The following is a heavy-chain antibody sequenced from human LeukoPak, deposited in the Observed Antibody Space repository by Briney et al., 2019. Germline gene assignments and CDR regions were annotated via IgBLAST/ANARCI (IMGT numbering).Heavy chain of an antibody. CDR3: ARPLGYCSSTSCPFDY. V-gene: IGHV1-69*01. J-gene: IGHJ4*02. D-gene: IGHD2-2*01. CDR2: IIPSLGTG. Sequence: SVKVSCKASGGTFSSYAISWVRQGPGQGLEWMGGIIPSLGTGNYAQTVQVRVTITADESTSKAYMELSSLRSKDTAVYYGARPLGYCSSTSCPFDYWGQGTLVTVSS. CDR1: GGTFSSYA.